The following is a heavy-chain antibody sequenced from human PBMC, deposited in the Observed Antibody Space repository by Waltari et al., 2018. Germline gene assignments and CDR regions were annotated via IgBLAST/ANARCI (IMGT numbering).Heavy chain of an antibody. CDR1: GVSNNTSAYH. V-gene: IGHV4-39*01. CDR3: ARHGYDFWTASPGDP. J-gene: IGHJ5*02. Sequence: QLQLQESGPGLVKPSETLSLTCTVSGVSNNTSAYHWGWVRQPPGKGLEWSGCFYYLAKTYYNPSLGSRLTSSVDTSKNQFSLKLTSVTAADTAVYYCARHGYDFWTASPGDPWGQGTLVTVSS. D-gene: IGHD3-3*01. CDR2: FYYLAKT.